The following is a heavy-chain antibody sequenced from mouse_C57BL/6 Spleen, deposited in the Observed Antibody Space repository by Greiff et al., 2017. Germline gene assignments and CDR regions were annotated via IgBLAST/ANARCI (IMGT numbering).Heavy chain of an antibody. D-gene: IGHD2-12*01. J-gene: IGHJ3*01. CDR1: GYSITSGYY. CDR3: ARTGDSDPFAY. Sequence: VQLKESGPGLVKPSQSLSLTCSVTGYSITSGYYWNWIRQLPGNKLEWMGYISYDGSNNYNPSLKNRISITRDTSKNQFFLKLNSVTTEDTATYYCARTGDSDPFAYWGQGTLVTVSA. CDR2: ISYDGSN. V-gene: IGHV3-6*01.